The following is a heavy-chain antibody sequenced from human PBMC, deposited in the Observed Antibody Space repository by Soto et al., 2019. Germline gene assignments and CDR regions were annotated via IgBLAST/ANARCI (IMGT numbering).Heavy chain of an antibody. Sequence: QVQLVESGGGVVQPGRSLRLSCVVSGFSFSDYGMHWVRQAPGKGLEWVAVIPYDGSNKYYADSVKGRFTISRDNSKNTLYLQMNSLRAEDTAVYYCAREAHSSGYYYVWGSPNWFDPWGQGTLVTVSS. D-gene: IGHD3-22*01. V-gene: IGHV3-30*03. CDR3: AREAHSSGYYYVWGSPNWFDP. CDR2: IPYDGSNK. J-gene: IGHJ5*02. CDR1: GFSFSDYG.